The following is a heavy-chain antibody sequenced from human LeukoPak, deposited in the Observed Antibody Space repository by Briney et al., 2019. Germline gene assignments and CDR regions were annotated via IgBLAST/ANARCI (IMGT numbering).Heavy chain of an antibody. CDR1: GYNFTSNY. CDR2: MNPNSGNT. CDR3: ARTFYSYYYYYYMDV. J-gene: IGHJ6*03. D-gene: IGHD3-3*02. Sequence: ASVKVSCKASGYNFTSNYMNWVRQATGQGLEWMGWMNPNSGNTGYAQKFQGRVTMTRNTSISTAYMELSSLRSEDTAVYYCARTFYSYYYYYYMDVWGKGTTVTISS. V-gene: IGHV1-8*02.